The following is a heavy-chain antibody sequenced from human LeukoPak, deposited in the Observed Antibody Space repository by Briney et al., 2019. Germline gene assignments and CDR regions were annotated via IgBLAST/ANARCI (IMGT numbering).Heavy chain of an antibody. Sequence: VASVKVSCKASGYTFTSYGISWVRQAPGQGLEWMGWISAYNGNTKYPQNLQGRVTMTTDTSTSTAYMELRSLRSDDTAVYYCARGHHFSDLYYYGSGSYYTRFDSWGQGTLVTVSS. CDR1: GYTFTSYG. CDR2: ISAYNGNT. D-gene: IGHD3-10*01. CDR3: ARGHHFSDLYYYGSGSYYTRFDS. V-gene: IGHV1-18*01. J-gene: IGHJ4*02.